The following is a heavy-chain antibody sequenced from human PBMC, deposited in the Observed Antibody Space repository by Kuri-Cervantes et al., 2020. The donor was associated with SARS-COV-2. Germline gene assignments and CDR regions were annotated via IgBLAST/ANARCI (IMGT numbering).Heavy chain of an antibody. Sequence: LSLTCAASGFTFSSYAMHWVRQAPGKGLEWVAVISYDGSNKYYADSVKGRFTISRDNSKNTLYLQMNSLRAEDTAVYYCARDRSTHYFDYWGQGTLVTVSS. V-gene: IGHV3-30-3*01. J-gene: IGHJ4*02. CDR3: ARDRSTHYFDY. CDR2: ISYDGSNK. CDR1: GFTFSSYA.